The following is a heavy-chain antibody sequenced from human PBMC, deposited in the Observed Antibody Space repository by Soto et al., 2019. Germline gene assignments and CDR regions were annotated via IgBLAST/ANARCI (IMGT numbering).Heavy chain of an antibody. Sequence: QVQLVESGGGVVQPGRSLRLSCAASGFTFSSYGMHWVRQAPGKGLEWVAVIWYDGSNKYYADSVKGRFTISRDNSKNTLYLQMNSLRAEDTAVYYCARDLASIAAAAHPWFDPWGQGTLVTVSS. J-gene: IGHJ5*02. CDR2: IWYDGSNK. CDR1: GFTFSSYG. V-gene: IGHV3-33*01. CDR3: ARDLASIAAAAHPWFDP. D-gene: IGHD6-13*01.